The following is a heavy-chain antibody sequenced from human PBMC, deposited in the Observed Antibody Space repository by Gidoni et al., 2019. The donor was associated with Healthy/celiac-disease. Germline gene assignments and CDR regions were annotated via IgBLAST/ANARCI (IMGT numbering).Heavy chain of an antibody. CDR3: AKDFYTQLRLWDYYGIDV. CDR2: IRYDGSNK. J-gene: IGHJ6*02. V-gene: IGHV3-30*02. CDR1: GFTCSSYG. D-gene: IGHD5-18*01. Sequence: QVQLVESGGGVVQSGRSLRLSCAAYGFTCSSYGMHWVRQAPGKGLEWVAFIRYDGSNKYYADSVKGRFTISRDNSKNTLYLQMNSLRAEDTAVYYCAKDFYTQLRLWDYYGIDVWGQGTTVTVSS.